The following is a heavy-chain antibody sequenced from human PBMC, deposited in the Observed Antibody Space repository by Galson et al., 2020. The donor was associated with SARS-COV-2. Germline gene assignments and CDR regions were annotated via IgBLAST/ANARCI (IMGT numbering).Heavy chain of an antibody. Sequence: GESLKISCSASGFTFRDYYMSWIRQAPGQGLEWISYISSGGATIYYADSVRGRFTISRDDAKTSLFLQMNSLRPEDTALYYCARIEQQMAFDYWGQGALVSVSS. CDR2: ISSGGATI. D-gene: IGHD6-13*01. CDR3: ARIEQQMAFDY. J-gene: IGHJ4*02. CDR1: GFTFRDYY. V-gene: IGHV3-11*04.